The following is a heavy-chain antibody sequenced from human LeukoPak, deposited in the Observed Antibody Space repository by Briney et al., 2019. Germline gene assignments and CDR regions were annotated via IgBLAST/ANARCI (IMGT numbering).Heavy chain of an antibody. CDR3: AKDKLVGATGAFDY. D-gene: IGHD1-26*01. CDR2: ISWNSGSI. CDR1: GFTFDDYA. J-gene: IGHJ4*02. Sequence: GRSLRLSCAASGFTFDDYAMHWVRQAPGQGLEWVSGISWNSGSIGYADSVKGRFTISRDNAKNSLYLQMNSLRAEDTALYYCAKDKLVGATGAFDYWGQGTLVTVSS. V-gene: IGHV3-9*01.